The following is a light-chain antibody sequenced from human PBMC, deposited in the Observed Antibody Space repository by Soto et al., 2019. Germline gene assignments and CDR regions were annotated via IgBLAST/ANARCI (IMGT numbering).Light chain of an antibody. V-gene: IGLV2-11*01. CDR1: SSDVGDYNY. Sequence: QSALTQPRSVSGSPGQSVTISCTGTSSDVGDYNYVSWYQQHPGKAPKLMIYDVRKRPSGVPDRFSGSKSGNTASLTISGLQAEDEADYYCCSCAGRYSLYVFGTGTKLTVL. CDR3: CSCAGRYSLYV. CDR2: DVR. J-gene: IGLJ1*01.